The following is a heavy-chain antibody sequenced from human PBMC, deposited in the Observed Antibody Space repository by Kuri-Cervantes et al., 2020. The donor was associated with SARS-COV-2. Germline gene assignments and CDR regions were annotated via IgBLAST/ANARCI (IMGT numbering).Heavy chain of an antibody. V-gene: IGHV4-34*01. CDR2: IYHGLTT. D-gene: IGHD4-11*01. Sequence: SETLSLTCALYGGSISGYYWNWIRQPPGKGLEWIGEIYHGLTTNYNSPLKIRVTISVDTSKNQFSLKLTSVTAADTAVYYCARDYSNYSAFDIWGQGTMVTVSS. J-gene: IGHJ3*02. CDR1: GGSISGYY. CDR3: ARDYSNYSAFDI.